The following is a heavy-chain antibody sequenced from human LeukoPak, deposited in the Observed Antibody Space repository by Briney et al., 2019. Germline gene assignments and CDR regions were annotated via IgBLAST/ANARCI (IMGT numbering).Heavy chain of an antibody. V-gene: IGHV3-30*02. J-gene: IGHJ4*02. D-gene: IGHD3-16*02. CDR3: VTIRSYYFDY. CDR1: GFTFSSYG. Sequence: PGGSLRLSCAASGFTFSSYGMHWVRQAPGKGLEWVAFTRYDGSNKYYADSVKGRFTISRDNSKNTLYLQMNSLRAEDTAVYYCVTIRSYYFDYWGQGTLVTVSS. CDR2: TRYDGSNK.